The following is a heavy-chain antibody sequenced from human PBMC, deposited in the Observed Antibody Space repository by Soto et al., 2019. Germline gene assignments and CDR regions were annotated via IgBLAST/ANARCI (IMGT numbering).Heavy chain of an antibody. CDR2: IYYSGST. CDR1: GGSVSSGSYY. D-gene: IGHD3-22*01. V-gene: IGHV4-61*01. J-gene: IGHJ4*02. CDR3: AGRRYYDSSGHY. Sequence: QVQLQESGPGLVKPSETLSLTCTVSGGSVSSGSYYWSWIRQPPGKGLEWIGYIYYSGSTNYNPSLKSRVTISVDTSKNQFSLKLSSMTAADTAVYYCAGRRYYDSSGHYWGQGTLVTVSS.